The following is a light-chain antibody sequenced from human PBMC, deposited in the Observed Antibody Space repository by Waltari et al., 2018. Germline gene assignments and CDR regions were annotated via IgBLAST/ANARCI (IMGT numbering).Light chain of an antibody. V-gene: IGKV4-1*01. CDR2: WAD. CDR3: QQYYDSPCT. J-gene: IGKJ2*02. Sequence: DIVMTQSPDSLPVSLGERATINCRSSQSVFSSSKKKNLLDWDQQKPGQPPKLLIYWADTRESGVPDRFSGSGSGTDFTLTINSLQADDVAVYFCQQYYDSPCTFGQGTK. CDR1: QSVFSSSKKKNL.